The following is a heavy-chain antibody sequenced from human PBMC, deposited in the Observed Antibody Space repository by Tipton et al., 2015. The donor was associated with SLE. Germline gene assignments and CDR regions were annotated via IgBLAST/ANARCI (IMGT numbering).Heavy chain of an antibody. CDR3: AGELHGYYGVDV. J-gene: IGHJ6*02. Sequence: SLRLSCAASGFTFSSYGMHWVRQAPGKGLEWVAVIWYDGTNKYYADSVKGRFTIFRDNSKNKLYLQMNSLRAEDTAVYYCAGELHGYYGVDVWGQGTTVTVSS. V-gene: IGHV3-33*08. CDR1: GFTFSSYG. D-gene: IGHD5-24*01. CDR2: IWYDGTNK.